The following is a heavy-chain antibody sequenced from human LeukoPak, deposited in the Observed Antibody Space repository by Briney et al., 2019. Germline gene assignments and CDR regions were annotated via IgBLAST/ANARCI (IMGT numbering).Heavy chain of an antibody. CDR3: ARHLRTGTGDDWFDP. CDR2: IYYSGST. D-gene: IGHD1-7*01. V-gene: IGHV4-59*05. J-gene: IGHJ5*02. CDR1: GGSISSYY. Sequence: PSETLSLTCTVSGGSISSYYWSWIRQPPGKGLEWIGSIYYSGSTYYNPSLKSRVTISVDTSKNQFSLKLSSVTAADTAVYYCARHLRTGTGDDWFDPWGQGTLVTVSS.